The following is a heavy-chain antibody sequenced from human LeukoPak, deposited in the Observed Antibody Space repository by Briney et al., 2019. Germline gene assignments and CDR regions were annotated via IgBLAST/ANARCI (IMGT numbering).Heavy chain of an antibody. V-gene: IGHV3-21*01. J-gene: IGHJ4*02. CDR1: GFTFSSYS. CDR3: AREPIVPVRYSYGYDY. CDR2: ISSSSGYI. D-gene: IGHD5-18*01. Sequence: GGSLRLSCAASGFTFSSYSMNWVRQAPGKGLEWVSSISSSSGYIYYADSVKGRFTISRDNAKNSLYLQMNSLRAEDTAVYYCAREPIVPVRYSYGYDYWGQGTLVTVSS.